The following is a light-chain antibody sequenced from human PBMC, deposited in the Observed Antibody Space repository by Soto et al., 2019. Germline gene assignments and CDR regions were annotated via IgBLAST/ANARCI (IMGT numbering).Light chain of an antibody. J-gene: IGKJ4*01. Sequence: DIQMTQSPSTLSASLGDRFTITCRASQSISSWLAWYQQKPGKVPKLLIYAASTLQSGVPSRFSGSGSGTDFTLTISSLQPEDVATYYCQKYNSAPLTFGGGTKVDIK. CDR1: QSISSW. CDR3: QKYNSAPLT. V-gene: IGKV1-27*01. CDR2: AAS.